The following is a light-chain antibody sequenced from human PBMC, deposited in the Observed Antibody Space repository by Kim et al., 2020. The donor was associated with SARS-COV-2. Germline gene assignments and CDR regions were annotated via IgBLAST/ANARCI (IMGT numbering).Light chain of an antibody. CDR1: SLRSYF. V-gene: IGLV3-19*01. CDR3: NSRDSSGNHYV. J-gene: IGLJ1*01. Sequence: SSELTQDPAVSVALGQTVRITCQGDSLRSYFATWYQQKPGQAPVVLIYGKNNRPSGIPDRFSGSSSGNTASLTITGAQAEDEADYYCNSRDSSGNHYVFGTGTKVTVL. CDR2: GKN.